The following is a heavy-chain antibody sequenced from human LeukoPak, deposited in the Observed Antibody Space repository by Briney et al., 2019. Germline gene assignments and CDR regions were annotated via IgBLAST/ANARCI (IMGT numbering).Heavy chain of an antibody. CDR2: INPNSGGT. CDR3: ARDRFPMVRGVNYYYGMDV. J-gene: IGHJ6*02. Sequence: GASVKVSCKASGYTFTGYYMHWVRQAPGQGLEWMGWINPNSGGTNYAQKFQGRVTMTRDTSISTAYMELSRLRSDDTAVYYCARDRFPMVRGVNYYYGMDVWGQGTTVTVSS. CDR1: GYTFTGYY. D-gene: IGHD3-10*01. V-gene: IGHV1-2*02.